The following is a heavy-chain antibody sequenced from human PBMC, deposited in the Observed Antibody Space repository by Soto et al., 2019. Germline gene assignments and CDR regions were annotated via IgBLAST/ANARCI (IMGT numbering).Heavy chain of an antibody. V-gene: IGHV3-30*18. D-gene: IGHD2-15*01. CDR3: AKDLRDIVVVVAATSGDFDE. Sequence: PGGSLRLSCAASGFTFSSYGMHWVRQAPGKGLEWVAVISYDGSNKYYADSVKGRFTISRDNSKNTLYLQMNSLRAEDTAVYYCAKDLRDIVVVVAATSGDFDERGQRTLVTVSS. CDR2: ISYDGSNK. CDR1: GFTFSSYG. J-gene: IGHJ4*02.